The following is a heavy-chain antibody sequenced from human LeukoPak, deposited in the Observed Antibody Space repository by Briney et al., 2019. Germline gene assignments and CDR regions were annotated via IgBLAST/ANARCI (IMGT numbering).Heavy chain of an antibody. J-gene: IGHJ6*02. D-gene: IGHD3-10*01. CDR1: GYTFTSYV. Sequence: AAVNVSFKASGYTFTSYVISWMRPGPGQRREWMGWSSGYSGNTNYAQNLQGRVTITTDTSTSIAYMELGSMKSDDTEVYYCASTNITMVRGAITNFFYYGMDVWGQGTTVTVSS. V-gene: IGHV1-18*01. CDR3: ASTNITMVRGAITNFFYYGMDV. CDR2: SSGYSGNT.